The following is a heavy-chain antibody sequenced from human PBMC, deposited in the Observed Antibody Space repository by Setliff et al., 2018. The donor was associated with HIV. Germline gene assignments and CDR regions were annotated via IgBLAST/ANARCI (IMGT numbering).Heavy chain of an antibody. V-gene: IGHV4-61*02. J-gene: IGHJ5*02. CDR3: ARAPLSGGSFGWFDP. D-gene: IGHD2-15*01. CDR2: IYTSGST. CDR1: GGSISSGSYY. Sequence: PSETLSLTCTVSGGSISSGSYYWSWIRQPAGKGLEWIGRIYTSGSTNFNPSLKSRVTISFDTSKNQFSLKLNSVTAADTAVYYCARAPLSGGSFGWFDPWGQGTLVTVSS.